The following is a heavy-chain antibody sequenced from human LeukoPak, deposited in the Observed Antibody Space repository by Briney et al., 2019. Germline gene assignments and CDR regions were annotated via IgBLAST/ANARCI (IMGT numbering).Heavy chain of an antibody. V-gene: IGHV3-33*01. Sequence: VQPGRSLSLSCAASGFTFNSYGMHWFRQAPGKGLKWVVDIWYDGSNKYYADSVKGRFTISRDNSKNTLYLQMNSLRAEDTAVYYCAIYCSGGSCFGNWGQGTLVTVSS. CDR3: AIYCSGGSCFGN. D-gene: IGHD2-15*01. CDR1: GFTFNSYG. J-gene: IGHJ4*02. CDR2: IWYDGSNK.